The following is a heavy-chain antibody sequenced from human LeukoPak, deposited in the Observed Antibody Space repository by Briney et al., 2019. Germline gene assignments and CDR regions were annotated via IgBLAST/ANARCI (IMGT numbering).Heavy chain of an antibody. J-gene: IGHJ5*02. CDR2: IYSGGST. CDR1: GFTVSSNY. CDR3: AKDLSPYYDFWSGYPLNWFDP. Sequence: GGSLRLSCAASGFTVSSNYMSWVRQAPGKGLEWVSVIYSGGSTYYADSVKGRFTISRDNSKNTLYLQMNSLRAEDTAVYYCAKDLSPYYDFWSGYPLNWFDPWGQGTLVTVSS. V-gene: IGHV3-53*01. D-gene: IGHD3-3*01.